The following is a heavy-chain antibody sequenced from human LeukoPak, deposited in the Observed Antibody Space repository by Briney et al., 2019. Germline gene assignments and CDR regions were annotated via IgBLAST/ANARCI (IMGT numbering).Heavy chain of an antibody. V-gene: IGHV3-21*01. Sequence: TGGSLRLSCAASGFTFSSYSMNWVRQAPGKGLEWVSSISSSSSYIYYADSVKGRFTISRDNAKNSLYLQMNSLRAEDTAVYYCARVVVVVAATPCGFDPWGQGTLVTVSS. CDR2: ISSSSSYI. CDR3: ARVVVVVAATPCGFDP. D-gene: IGHD2-15*01. J-gene: IGHJ5*02. CDR1: GFTFSSYS.